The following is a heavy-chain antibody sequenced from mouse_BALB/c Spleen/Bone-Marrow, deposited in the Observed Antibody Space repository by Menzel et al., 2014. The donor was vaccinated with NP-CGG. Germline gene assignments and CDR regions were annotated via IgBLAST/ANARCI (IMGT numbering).Heavy chain of an antibody. CDR2: IDPASGNT. Sequence: EVQLQQSGAELVKPGASVKLSCTASGFNIKDTYLHWVKQRPEQGLDWIGRIDPASGNTKYDPKFQGKATITADTSSNTAYLQVSSLTSEDTAVYYCASYRYGWYFDVWGAGTTVTVSS. J-gene: IGHJ1*01. V-gene: IGHV14-3*02. CDR1: GFNIKDTY. D-gene: IGHD2-14*01. CDR3: ASYRYGWYFDV.